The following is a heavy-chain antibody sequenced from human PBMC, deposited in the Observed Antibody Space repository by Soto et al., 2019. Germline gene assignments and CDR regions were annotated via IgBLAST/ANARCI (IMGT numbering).Heavy chain of an antibody. Sequence: SETMCLTCAISGGTISGGCDSWSWIRQPPGKGLEWIGYIYHSGSTYYNPSLKSRVTISVDRSKNQLSLKLSSVTAADTAVYYCARGGDYLYWYFDLWGRGTLVTVSS. D-gene: IGHD4-17*01. J-gene: IGHJ2*01. CDR3: ARGGDYLYWYFDL. CDR2: IYHSGST. V-gene: IGHV4-30-2*01. CDR1: GGTISGGCDS.